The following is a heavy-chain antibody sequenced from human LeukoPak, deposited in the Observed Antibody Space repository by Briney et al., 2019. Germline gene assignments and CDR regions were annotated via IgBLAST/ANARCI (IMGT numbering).Heavy chain of an antibody. D-gene: IGHD1-26*01. V-gene: IGHV3-53*01. Sequence: GGSLRLSCAASGFTVSSNFMSWVRQAPGKGLEWVSIIYNDGSTYYADSVKGRFTISRDNSKNTLYLQMNSLRAEDTALYYCARETSGFDFWGQGTLVTVSS. J-gene: IGHJ4*02. CDR2: IYNDGST. CDR1: GFTVSSNF. CDR3: ARETSGFDF.